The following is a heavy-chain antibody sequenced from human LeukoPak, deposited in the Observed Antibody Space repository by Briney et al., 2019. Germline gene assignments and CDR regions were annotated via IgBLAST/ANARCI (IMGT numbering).Heavy chain of an antibody. CDR3: ATSYYYGSGSLH. CDR1: GFTFSSYA. V-gene: IGHV3-30-3*01. Sequence: GRSLRPSCAASGFTFSSYAMHWVRQAPGKGLEWVAVISYDGSNKYYADSVKGRFTISRDNSKNTLYLQMNSLRAEDTAVYYCATSYYYGSGSLHWGQGTLVTVSS. J-gene: IGHJ4*02. D-gene: IGHD3-10*01. CDR2: ISYDGSNK.